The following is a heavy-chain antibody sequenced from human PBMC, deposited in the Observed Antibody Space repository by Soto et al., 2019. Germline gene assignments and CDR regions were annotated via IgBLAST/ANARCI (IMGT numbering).Heavy chain of an antibody. D-gene: IGHD6-19*01. CDR2: VYHNRGA. J-gene: IGHJ4*02. CDR3: ARDRDTSGWDFDY. CDR1: GYSISSGYY. Sequence: SETLSLTCAVSGYSISSGYYWGGIRHPPGKGLEWIGTVYHNRGAYYNPSLKSRVTISVDTSKNQFSLRLTSVTAADSAVYFCARDRDTSGWDFDYWGQGTLVTVSS. V-gene: IGHV4-38-2*02.